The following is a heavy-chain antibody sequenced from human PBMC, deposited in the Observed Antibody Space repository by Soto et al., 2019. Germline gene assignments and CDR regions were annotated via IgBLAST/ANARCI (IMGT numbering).Heavy chain of an antibody. V-gene: IGHV3-30-3*01. CDR2: ISYDGSNK. Sequence: GGSLRLSCAASGFTFSSYAMHWVRQAPGKGLEWVAVISYDGSNKYYADSVKGRFTISRDSSKNTLYLQMNSLRAEDTAVYYCARDGDYYVTYYFDYWGQGTLVTVSS. D-gene: IGHD3-10*02. CDR1: GFTFSSYA. CDR3: ARDGDYYVTYYFDY. J-gene: IGHJ4*02.